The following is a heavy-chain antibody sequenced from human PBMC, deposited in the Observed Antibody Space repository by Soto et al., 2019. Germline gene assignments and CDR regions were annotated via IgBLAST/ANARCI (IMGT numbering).Heavy chain of an antibody. CDR1: GFTFSSYD. Sequence: GGSLRLSCAAFGFTFSSYDMHWVRQGPGKGLEWVSLIGNSGDTHYSGSVKGRFTVSRENGKSSLYLQMYDLRAEDTAVYYCAKGKDKAAAGYYYYYGMDVWGQGTTVTVSS. J-gene: IGHJ6*02. V-gene: IGHV3-13*01. CDR3: AKGKDKAAAGYYYYYGMDV. CDR2: IGNSGDT. D-gene: IGHD6-13*01.